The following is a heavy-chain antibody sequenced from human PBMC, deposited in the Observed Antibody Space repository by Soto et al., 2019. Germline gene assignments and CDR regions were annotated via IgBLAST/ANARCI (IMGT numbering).Heavy chain of an antibody. CDR1: GGSFSNYY. Sequence: QVQLQESGPGLVKPSETLSLTCTVSGGSFSNYYWSWIRQSPGKGLEWIGYVHYSGSTNYNPSLKSRVTISLDTSNNQFFLRLTSVTAADTAVYYCARSWSGTEYWGQGTLVTVSS. V-gene: IGHV4-59*01. CDR3: ARSWSGTEY. J-gene: IGHJ4*02. D-gene: IGHD3-10*01. CDR2: VHYSGST.